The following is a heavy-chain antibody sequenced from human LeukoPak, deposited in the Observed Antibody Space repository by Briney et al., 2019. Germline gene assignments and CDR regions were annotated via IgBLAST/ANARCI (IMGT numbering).Heavy chain of an antibody. J-gene: IGHJ4*02. CDR3: AKDGIDGYNYFDY. CDR2: ISYDGSNK. D-gene: IGHD5-24*01. Sequence: GGSLRLSCAASGFTFSSYGMHWVRQAPGKGLEWVAVISYDGSNKYYADSVKGRFTISRDNSKNTLYLQMNSLRAEDTAVYYCAKDGIDGYNYFDYWGQGTLVTVSS. V-gene: IGHV3-30*18. CDR1: GFTFSSYG.